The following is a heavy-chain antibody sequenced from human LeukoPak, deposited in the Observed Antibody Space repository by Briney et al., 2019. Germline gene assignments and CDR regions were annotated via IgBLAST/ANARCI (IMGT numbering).Heavy chain of an antibody. CDR3: ARDGCSSTSCYLPYQYYYMNV. CDR2: IKQDGSEN. CDR1: GFTFSSYW. V-gene: IGHV3-7*01. Sequence: GGSLRLSCAASGFTFSSYWMSWVRQAPGKGLEWVANIKQDGSENYYVDSVKGRLTISRDNAKNSLYLQMNSLRAEDTAVYYCARDGCSSTSCYLPYQYYYMNVWGQGTTVTVSS. D-gene: IGHD2-2*01. J-gene: IGHJ6*03.